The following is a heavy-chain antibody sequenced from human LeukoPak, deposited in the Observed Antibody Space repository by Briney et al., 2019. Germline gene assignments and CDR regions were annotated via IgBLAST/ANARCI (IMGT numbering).Heavy chain of an antibody. CDR3: AREKVWDIVVVLAAIPAFDI. J-gene: IGHJ3*02. V-gene: IGHV1-69*13. Sequence: ASVKVSCKASGGTFSSYAISWVRQAPGQGLEWMGGIIPIFGTANYAQKFQGRVTITADESTSTAYMELSSLRSEDTAVYYCAREKVWDIVVVLAAIPAFDIWGPGTMVTVSS. D-gene: IGHD2-2*02. CDR1: GGTFSSYA. CDR2: IIPIFGTA.